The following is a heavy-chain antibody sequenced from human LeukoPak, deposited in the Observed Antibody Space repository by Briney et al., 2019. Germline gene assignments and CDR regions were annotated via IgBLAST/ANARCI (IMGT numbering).Heavy chain of an antibody. J-gene: IGHJ6*02. D-gene: IGHD4-17*01. Sequence: ASVKVSCKTSGYTFTAYSMHWVRQAPGQGLEWMGWISGYNGNTKYAQKLQGRVSMTTDTSTSTAYMELRTLRSDDTAVYYCARTPTVTVGYYYYGMDVWGQGTTVTVSS. CDR1: GYTFTAYS. CDR3: ARTPTVTVGYYYYGMDV. CDR2: ISGYNGNT. V-gene: IGHV1-18*04.